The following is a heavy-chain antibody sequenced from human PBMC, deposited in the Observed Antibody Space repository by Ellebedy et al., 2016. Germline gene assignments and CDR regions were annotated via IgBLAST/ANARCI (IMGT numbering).Heavy chain of an antibody. Sequence: ASVKVSCKASGYTFTSYYMHWVRQAPGQGLEWIGIINPSGGSTSYAQKSQGRVTMTRDTSTSTVYMELSSLRSEDTAVYYCAREPALRYYFDYWGQGTLVTVSS. CDR3: AREPALRYYFDY. V-gene: IGHV1-46*01. D-gene: IGHD3-16*02. CDR2: INPSGGST. CDR1: GYTFTSYY. J-gene: IGHJ4*02.